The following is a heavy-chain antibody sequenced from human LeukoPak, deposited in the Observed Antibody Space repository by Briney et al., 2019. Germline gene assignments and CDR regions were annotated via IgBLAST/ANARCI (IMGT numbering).Heavy chain of an antibody. Sequence: GASVKVSCKASGGTFSSYAISWVRLAPGQGLEWMGRIIPIFGTANYAQKFQGRVTITTDESTSTAYMELSSLRSEDMAVYYCARTPDYYYYYYMDVWGKGTTVTVSS. CDR3: ARTPDYYYYYYMDV. J-gene: IGHJ6*03. CDR2: IIPIFGTA. D-gene: IGHD2-15*01. V-gene: IGHV1-69*05. CDR1: GGTFSSYA.